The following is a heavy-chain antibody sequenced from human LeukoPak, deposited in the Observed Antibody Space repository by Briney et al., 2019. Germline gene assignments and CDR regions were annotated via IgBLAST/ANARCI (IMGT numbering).Heavy chain of an antibody. CDR2: ISYDGSNK. CDR1: GFTFSSYG. D-gene: IGHD3-3*01. Sequence: GGSLRLSCAASGFTFSSYGMHWVRQAPGKGLEWVAVISYDGSNKYYADSVKGRFTISRDNSKNTLYLQMNSLRAEDTAVYYCARTPYDFWSASYSYYFDYWGQGILVTVSS. J-gene: IGHJ4*02. CDR3: ARTPYDFWSASYSYYFDY. V-gene: IGHV3-30*03.